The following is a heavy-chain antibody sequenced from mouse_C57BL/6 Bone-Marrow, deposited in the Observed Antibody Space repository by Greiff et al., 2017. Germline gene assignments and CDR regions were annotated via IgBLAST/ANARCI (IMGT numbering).Heavy chain of an antibody. CDR2: IWSGGST. CDR1: GFSLTSYG. J-gene: IGHJ3*01. D-gene: IGHD2-1*01. CDR3: ASIYYGNPFAY. Sequence: VKVVESGPGLVQPSQSLSITCTVSGFSLTSYGVHWVRESPGTGLEGLGVIWSGGSTDYNAAFISRLSISKDNSKSQVFFKMNSLQADDTSIYYCASIYYGNPFAYWGQGTLVTVSA. V-gene: IGHV2-2*01.